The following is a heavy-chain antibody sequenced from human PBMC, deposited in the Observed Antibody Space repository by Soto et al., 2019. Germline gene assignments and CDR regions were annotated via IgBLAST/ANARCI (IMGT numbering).Heavy chain of an antibody. CDR1: GFTFSSYN. V-gene: IGHV3-21*01. D-gene: IGHD2-15*01. J-gene: IGHJ5*02. Sequence: EVQLVESGGGLVKPGGSLRLSCAASGFTFSSYNMNWVRQAPGKGLEWVSSISSSSSYIYYADSVKGRFTISRDNAKNTLYLQMNSLRAEDTAMYYCARAPSGGRCYGYCPGWFDPWGQGTLVTVSS. CDR2: ISSSSSYI. CDR3: ARAPSGGRCYGYCPGWFDP.